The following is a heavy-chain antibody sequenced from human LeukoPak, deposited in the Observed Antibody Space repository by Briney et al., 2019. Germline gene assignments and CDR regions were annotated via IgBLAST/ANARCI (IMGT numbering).Heavy chain of an antibody. CDR1: GFTFSSYG. CDR3: ATSWGSGWYGYFQH. J-gene: IGHJ1*01. Sequence: GRPLRLSCAASGFTFSSYGMHWVRQAPGKGLEWVAVIWYDGSNKYYADSVKGRFTISRDNSKNTLYLQMNSLRAEDTAVYYCATSWGSGWYGYFQHWGQGTLVTVSS. CDR2: IWYDGSNK. V-gene: IGHV3-33*01. D-gene: IGHD6-19*01.